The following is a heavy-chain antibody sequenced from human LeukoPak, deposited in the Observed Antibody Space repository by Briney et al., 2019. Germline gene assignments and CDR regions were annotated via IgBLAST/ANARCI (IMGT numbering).Heavy chain of an antibody. J-gene: IGHJ4*02. D-gene: IGHD3-3*01. CDR3: ARGDFWSGEYSGY. Sequence: GGSLRLSCAASGFTFSSYAMTWVRQAPGKGLEWVSTITGSGDTTYYANSVKGRFTISRDNSRNTLYLQMNSLRAEDTAVYYCARGDFWSGEYSGYWGQGILVTVSS. CDR1: GFTFSSYA. V-gene: IGHV3-23*01. CDR2: ITGSGDTT.